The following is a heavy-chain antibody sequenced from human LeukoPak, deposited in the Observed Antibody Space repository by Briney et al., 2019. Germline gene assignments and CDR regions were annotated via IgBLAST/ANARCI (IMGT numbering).Heavy chain of an antibody. Sequence: GGSLRLSCAASGFTFSSYAMSWVRQAPGKGLEWVSAISGSGGSTYYADSVKGRFTISRDNSKNTLHLQMNSLRAEDTAVYYCAKDLVPSTVRGVLRLDYWGQGTLVTVSS. CDR1: GFTFSSYA. D-gene: IGHD3-10*01. CDR2: ISGSGGST. CDR3: AKDLVPSTVRGVLRLDY. J-gene: IGHJ4*02. V-gene: IGHV3-23*01.